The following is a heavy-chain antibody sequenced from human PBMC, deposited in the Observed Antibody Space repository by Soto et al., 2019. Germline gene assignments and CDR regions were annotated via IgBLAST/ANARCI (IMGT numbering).Heavy chain of an antibody. Sequence: QVQMVQSGAEVKKPGASVKVSCKASGHTFTGHHMHWVRQAPGQGLEWMGLIDLDIGDTKYAQKFEGRVTSTSDTSITTGYVELRGLRSDDTAVYYCAPALTGTAGFASWGPGTQVTVSS. CDR3: APALTGTAGFAS. CDR2: IDLDIGDT. CDR1: GHTFTGHH. V-gene: IGHV1-2*02. D-gene: IGHD7-27*01. J-gene: IGHJ4*02.